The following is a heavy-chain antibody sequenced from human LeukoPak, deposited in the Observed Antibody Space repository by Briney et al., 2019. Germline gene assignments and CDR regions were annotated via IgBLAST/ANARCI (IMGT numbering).Heavy chain of an antibody. CDR3: ARGREAVSLWFGGWFDP. V-gene: IGHV4-30-2*01. CDR2: MYHSGST. Sequence: SQTLSLTCAVSGGSISSGGYSWSWIRQPPGKGLEWIGYMYHSGSTYYNPSLKSRVTMPIDRSKNHFSLKLSSVTAADTAVYYCARGREAVSLWFGGWFDPWGQGTLVTVSS. D-gene: IGHD3-10*01. CDR1: GGSISSGGYS. J-gene: IGHJ5*02.